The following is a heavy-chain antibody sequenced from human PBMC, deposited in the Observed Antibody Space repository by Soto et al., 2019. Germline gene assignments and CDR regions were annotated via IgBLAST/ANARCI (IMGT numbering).Heavy chain of an antibody. CDR3: ARLDKNYYYGMDV. Sequence: GESLKISCNGSGYSFTSYWICWVRQMPGKGLEWMGIIYPGDSDTRYSPSFQGQVTISADKSISTAYLQWSSLKASDTAMYYCARLDKNYYYGMDVWGQGTTVTVSS. CDR2: IYPGDSDT. J-gene: IGHJ6*02. CDR1: GYSFTSYW. V-gene: IGHV5-51*01. D-gene: IGHD3-22*01.